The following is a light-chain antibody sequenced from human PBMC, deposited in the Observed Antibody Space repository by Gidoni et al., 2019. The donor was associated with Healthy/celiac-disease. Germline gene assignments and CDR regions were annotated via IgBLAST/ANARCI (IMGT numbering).Light chain of an antibody. CDR3: QHYNNWPPWT. J-gene: IGKJ1*01. Sequence: EIVMTQSPATLSVSPGERATLSCRASQSVSSNLAWYQQKRGQAPRLLIYGASTRATGIPARFSGSGSGTEFTLTISSLQSEDIAVYYCQHYNNWPPWTFGQGTMVEIK. CDR1: QSVSSN. CDR2: GAS. V-gene: IGKV3-15*01.